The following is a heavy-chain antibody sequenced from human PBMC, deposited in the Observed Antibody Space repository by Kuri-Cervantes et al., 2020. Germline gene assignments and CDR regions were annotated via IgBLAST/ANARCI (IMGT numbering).Heavy chain of an antibody. V-gene: IGHV3-30*03. Sequence: GGSLRLSCAASGFTFNSFGMHWVRQAPGRGLEWVAVISYDGSNTYYADSVKGRFTISRDNSKNSLYLQMNSLRAEDTAVYYCAREGLRYFDWSPQIYYYYGMDVWGQGTTVTVSS. CDR2: ISYDGSNT. J-gene: IGHJ6*02. D-gene: IGHD3-9*01. CDR1: GFTFNSFG. CDR3: AREGLRYFDWSPQIYYYYGMDV.